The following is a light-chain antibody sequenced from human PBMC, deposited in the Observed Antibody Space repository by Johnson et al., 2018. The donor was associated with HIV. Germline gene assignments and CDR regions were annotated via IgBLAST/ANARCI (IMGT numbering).Light chain of an antibody. J-gene: IGLJ1*01. CDR1: SSNIGHNY. Sequence: QSVLTQPPSVSAAPGQKVTISCSGSSSNIGHNYVSWYQHLPGTATKLLIYDNDKRPSGIPDRFSASKSGSSATLGITGLQTGDEADYYCATWDSSLSAYVFGTGTKVTVL. CDR2: DND. V-gene: IGLV1-51*01. CDR3: ATWDSSLSAYV.